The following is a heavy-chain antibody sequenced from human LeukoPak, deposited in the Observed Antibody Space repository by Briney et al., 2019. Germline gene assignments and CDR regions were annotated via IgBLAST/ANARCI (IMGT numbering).Heavy chain of an antibody. CDR3: ARGIPGDY. V-gene: IGHV4-34*01. CDR2: INHSGST. J-gene: IGHJ4*02. D-gene: IGHD3-10*01. CDR1: GGSFSGYY. Sequence: PSETLSLTCAVYGGSFSGYYWSWIRQPPGKGLEWIGEINHSGSTNYNPSLKSRVTISVDTSKNQFSLKLSSVTAADTAVYYCARGIPGDYWGQGTLVTVSS.